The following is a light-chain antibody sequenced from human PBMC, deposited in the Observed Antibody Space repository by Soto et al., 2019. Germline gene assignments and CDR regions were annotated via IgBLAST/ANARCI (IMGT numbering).Light chain of an antibody. Sequence: EVVMTHSPATLYVSPGGRATLSCRASQSISDTLAWYQQKPGQAPRLLIYGASTRATGFPARFSGSGSGTDFTLTISSLQSEDFAVYYCQQRSSWITFGQGTRLEIK. CDR2: GAS. CDR3: QQRSSWIT. CDR1: QSISDT. J-gene: IGKJ5*01. V-gene: IGKV3-15*01.